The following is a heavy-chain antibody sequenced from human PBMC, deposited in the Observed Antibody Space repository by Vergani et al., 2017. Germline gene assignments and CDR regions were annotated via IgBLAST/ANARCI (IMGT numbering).Heavy chain of an antibody. CDR3: AREMITFGGVTDTGIFDY. J-gene: IGHJ4*02. CDR2: IKQDGSEK. Sequence: VQLVESGGGVVQPGRSLRLSCAASGFTFSSYAMHWVRQAPGKGLEWVANIKQDGSEKYYVESVKGRFTISRDNAKNSLYLQMNSLRAEDTAVYYGAREMITFGGVTDTGIFDYWGQGTLVTVSS. D-gene: IGHD3-16*01. V-gene: IGHV3-7*01. CDR1: GFTFSSYA.